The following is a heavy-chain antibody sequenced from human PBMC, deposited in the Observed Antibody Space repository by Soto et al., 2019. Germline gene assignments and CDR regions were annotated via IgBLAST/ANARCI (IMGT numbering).Heavy chain of an antibody. D-gene: IGHD3-10*01. CDR3: ARGVTMGSVAFDI. J-gene: IGHJ3*02. CDR2: IIPIFGTA. Sequence: SVKVSCKASGGTFSSYAVSWVRQAPGQGLEWMGGIIPIFGTANYAQKFQGRVTITADESTSTAYMELSSLRSEDTAVYYCARGVTMGSVAFDIWGQGTMVTVSS. CDR1: GGTFSSYA. V-gene: IGHV1-69*13.